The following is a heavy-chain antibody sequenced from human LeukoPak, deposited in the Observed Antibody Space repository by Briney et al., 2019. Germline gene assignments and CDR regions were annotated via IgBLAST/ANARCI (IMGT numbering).Heavy chain of an antibody. CDR1: GFTFSDYY. Sequence: GGSLRLSCAASGFTFSDYYMSWIRQAPGKGLEWVSAISGSGGSTYYADSVKGRFTISRDNSKNTLYLQMNSLRAEDTAVYYCATGGGSGSYYGWFDPWGQGTLVTVSS. J-gene: IGHJ5*02. D-gene: IGHD1-26*01. CDR3: ATGGGSGSYYGWFDP. V-gene: IGHV3-23*01. CDR2: ISGSGGST.